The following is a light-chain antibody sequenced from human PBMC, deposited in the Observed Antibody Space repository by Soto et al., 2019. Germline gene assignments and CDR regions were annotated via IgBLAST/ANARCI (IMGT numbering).Light chain of an antibody. CDR3: SSYTSSRAYV. J-gene: IGLJ1*01. V-gene: IGLV2-14*01. CDR2: EVS. CDR1: SSDVGGYNY. Sequence: QSVLTQPACVSGSPGQSITSSCTGTSSDVGGYNYVSWYQQQSGKAPKLMIHEVSNRPSGVSNRFSGSKSGNTASLTISGLQAEDEADYYCSSYTSSRAYVFGIGTKVTVL.